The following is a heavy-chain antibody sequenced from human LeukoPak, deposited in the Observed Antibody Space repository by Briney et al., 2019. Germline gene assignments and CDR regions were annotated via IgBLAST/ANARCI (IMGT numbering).Heavy chain of an antibody. CDR2: IYYSGST. V-gene: IGHV4-59*01. CDR3: ARVDYDSSGYYGDAFDI. CDR1: GGSLSSYY. Sequence: SETLSLTCTVSGGSLSSYYWSWLRQPPGKGLEWIGYIYYSGSTNYNPSLTSRVTISVDTSKNQFSLKLSSVTAADTAVYYCARVDYDSSGYYGDAFDIWGQGTMVTVSS. D-gene: IGHD3-22*01. J-gene: IGHJ3*02.